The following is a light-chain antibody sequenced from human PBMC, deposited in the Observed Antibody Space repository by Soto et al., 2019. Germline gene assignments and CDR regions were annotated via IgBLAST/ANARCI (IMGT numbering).Light chain of an antibody. CDR1: QTISYN. CDR2: GAS. CDR3: QQYNYWPPVT. Sequence: EIVMTQSPVTLSLSPGDTATLSCRASQTISYNLAWYQQKPGQAPRLLIYGASTRAPGIPARFSGSGSGTEYTLPISGLQSEDFAIYYCQQYNYWPPVTFGGGTRVEIK. V-gene: IGKV3-15*01. J-gene: IGKJ4*02.